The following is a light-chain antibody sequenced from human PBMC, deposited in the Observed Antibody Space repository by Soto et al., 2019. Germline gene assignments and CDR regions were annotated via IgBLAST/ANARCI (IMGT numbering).Light chain of an antibody. CDR3: QQRSNWPLT. J-gene: IGKJ4*01. CDR2: DAS. CDR1: QSVSSY. Sequence: EIVLTQSPATLSLSPGERATLSCRASQSVSSYLAWYQQKPGQPPRLLIYDASNRATGIPARFSGSGSGTDFTLTISSLEPADFAVYYCQQRSNWPLTFGGGTKVEIK. V-gene: IGKV3-11*01.